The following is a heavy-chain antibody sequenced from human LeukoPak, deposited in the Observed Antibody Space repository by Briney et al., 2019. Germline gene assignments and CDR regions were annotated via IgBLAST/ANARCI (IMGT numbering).Heavy chain of an antibody. Sequence: GGSLRLSCAASGFTFSSYAMNWVRQAPGKGLKWVGRIRNKANSYTTEYAASVKGRFTISRDDSKNSLYLQMNSLKTEDTAVYYCAGGGSSSSWYPFDYWGQGTLVTVSS. D-gene: IGHD6-13*01. CDR3: AGGGSSSSWYPFDY. CDR1: GFTFSSYA. CDR2: IRNKANSYTT. V-gene: IGHV3-72*01. J-gene: IGHJ4*02.